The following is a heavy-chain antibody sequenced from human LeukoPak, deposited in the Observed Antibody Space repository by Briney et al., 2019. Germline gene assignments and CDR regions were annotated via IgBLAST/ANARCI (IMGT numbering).Heavy chain of an antibody. CDR1: GYTFLTYG. CDR2: ISAYNGNA. J-gene: IGHJ5*02. CDR3: ARGRDGYDYAGFDP. D-gene: IGHD5-24*01. V-gene: IGHV1-18*01. Sequence: ASVKVSCKASGYTFLTYGISWVRQAPGQGFEWMGWISAYNGNADYAQKFQGRVTMTTDTSTSTAYMELRSLRPDDTAVYYCARGRDGYDYAGFDPWGQGTLVTVSS.